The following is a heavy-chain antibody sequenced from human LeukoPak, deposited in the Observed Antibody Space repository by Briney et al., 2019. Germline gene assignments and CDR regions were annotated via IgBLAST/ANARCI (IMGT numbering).Heavy chain of an antibody. J-gene: IGHJ4*02. Sequence: GASVKVSCKASGYTFTGYYMHWVRQAPGQGLEWMGWINPNSGGTNYAQKFQGRVTMTRDTSISTAYMELSRLRSGDTAVYYCARFHDYGDSGYFDYWGQGTLVTVSS. CDR2: INPNSGGT. V-gene: IGHV1-2*02. D-gene: IGHD4-17*01. CDR1: GYTFTGYY. CDR3: ARFHDYGDSGYFDY.